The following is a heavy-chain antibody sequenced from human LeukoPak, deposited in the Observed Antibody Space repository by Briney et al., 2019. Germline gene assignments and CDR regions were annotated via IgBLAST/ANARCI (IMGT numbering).Heavy chain of an antibody. CDR3: ARRKTNGWSIDY. V-gene: IGHV3-53*01. CDR2: IYSGGGT. D-gene: IGHD2-8*01. Sequence: PGGSLRLSCAASGFTVSSNYMSWVRQPPGKGLEWVSIIYSGGGTFYADSVKGRFTISRDNSKNTVYLQMNSLRAEDTAVYYCARRKTNGWSIDYWGQGTLVTVSS. J-gene: IGHJ4*02. CDR1: GFTVSSNY.